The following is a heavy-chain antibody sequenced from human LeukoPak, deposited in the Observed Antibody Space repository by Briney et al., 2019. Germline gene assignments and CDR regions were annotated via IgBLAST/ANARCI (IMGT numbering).Heavy chain of an antibody. CDR1: GYTLTELS. V-gene: IGHV1-24*01. J-gene: IGHJ4*02. CDR2: FDPEDGET. D-gene: IGHD2-2*01. Sequence: ASVKVSYKVSGYTLTELSMHWVPQPPGKGREWVGGFDPEDGETIYAQKFQGRVNMTEDTSTDTAYMELSSLRSEDTAVYYCATGPPSQYCSSTSCYYNYYDYWGQGTLVTVSS. CDR3: ATGPPSQYCSSTSCYYNYYDY.